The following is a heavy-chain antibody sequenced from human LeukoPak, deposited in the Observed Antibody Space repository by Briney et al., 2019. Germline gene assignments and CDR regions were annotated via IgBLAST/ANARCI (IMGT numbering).Heavy chain of an antibody. Sequence: GGSLKLSCAASGFAFSDAAIHWVRQASGKGLEWVGRIRSRASNYATAYAASVKGRFIISRDESKNAAYLQMSSLRTEDTAIYYCTRHLIDYWGQGTLVTVSS. CDR2: IRSRASNYAT. CDR1: GFAFSDAA. CDR3: TRHLIDY. J-gene: IGHJ4*02. V-gene: IGHV3-73*01.